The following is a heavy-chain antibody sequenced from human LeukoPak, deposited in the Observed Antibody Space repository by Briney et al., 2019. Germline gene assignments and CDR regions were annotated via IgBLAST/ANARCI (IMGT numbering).Heavy chain of an antibody. CDR1: GFTFSSYA. CDR3: AKDQYDSSGPYDS. CDR2: ISGSGTSS. Sequence: SGGSLRLSCTASGFTFSSYAMSWVRQAPGKGLEWVSLISGSGTSSKYADSVKGRFTISRDNSKNTLFLQMNSLRADDTAVYYCAKDQYDSSGPYDSWGQGTLVTVSS. D-gene: IGHD3-22*01. V-gene: IGHV3-23*01. J-gene: IGHJ4*02.